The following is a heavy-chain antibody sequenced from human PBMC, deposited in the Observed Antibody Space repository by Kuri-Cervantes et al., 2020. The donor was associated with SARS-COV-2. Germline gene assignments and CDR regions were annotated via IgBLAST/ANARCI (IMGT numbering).Heavy chain of an antibody. D-gene: IGHD2-2*01. Sequence: SCAVYGGSFSGYYWSWIRQSPGKGLEWIGKINHSGSTNYNPSLSSRVTISVDMSKNQFSLRLSSVTAADTAMYYCARGREGVVPATILGLGYFLYFSMDVWGKGTSVTVSS. V-gene: IGHV4-34*01. CDR1: GGSFSGYY. CDR2: INHSGST. CDR3: ARGREGVVPATILGLGYFLYFSMDV. J-gene: IGHJ6*03.